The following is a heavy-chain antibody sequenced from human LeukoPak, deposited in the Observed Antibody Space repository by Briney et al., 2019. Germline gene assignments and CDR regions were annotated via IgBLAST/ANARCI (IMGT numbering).Heavy chain of an antibody. CDR2: IWYDGSNK. J-gene: IGHJ4*02. V-gene: IGHV3-30*02. D-gene: IGHD2-15*01. Sequence: GGSLRLSCAASGFTFSSYGMHWVRQAPGKGLEWVAVIWYDGSNKYYADSVKGRFTISRDNSKNTLYLQMSSLRAEDTAVYYCVPGHCSGGSCFPFDYWGQGTLVTVSS. CDR1: GFTFSSYG. CDR3: VPGHCSGGSCFPFDY.